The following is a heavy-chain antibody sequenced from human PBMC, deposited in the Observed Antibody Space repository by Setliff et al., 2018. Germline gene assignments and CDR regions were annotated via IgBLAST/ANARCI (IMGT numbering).Heavy chain of an antibody. D-gene: IGHD6-13*01. V-gene: IGHV3-23*01. CDR3: TKTRGITYYYYYMDV. Sequence: GGSLRLSCAASGFTFRSYSMNWVRQAPGKGLDWVSTVDGSGYSTFYADSVKGRFTISRDNSRNTLYLQMNSLSAEDTAVYYCTKTRGITYYYYYMDVWGKGTAVTVSS. CDR1: GFTFRSYS. J-gene: IGHJ6*03. CDR2: VDGSGYST.